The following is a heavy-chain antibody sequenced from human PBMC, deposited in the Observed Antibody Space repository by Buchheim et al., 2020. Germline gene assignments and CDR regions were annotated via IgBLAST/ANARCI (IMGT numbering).Heavy chain of an antibody. CDR2: IKQDGSEK. CDR1: GFTFSSYW. V-gene: IGHV3-7*01. CDR3: ARERDYYDSSGFIDY. Sequence: EVQLVESGGGLVQPGGSLRLSCAASGFTFSSYWMSWVRQAPGKGLEWVANIKQDGSEKYYVDSVKGRFTISRANAKNSMYMQMNSLRAEDTAVYYCARERDYYDSSGFIDYWGQGTL. D-gene: IGHD3-22*01. J-gene: IGHJ4*02.